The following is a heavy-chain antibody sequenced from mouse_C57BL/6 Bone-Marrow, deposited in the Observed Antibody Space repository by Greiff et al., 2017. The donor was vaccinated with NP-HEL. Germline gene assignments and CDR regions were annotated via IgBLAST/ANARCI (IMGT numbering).Heavy chain of an antibody. CDR2: IYPRSGNT. J-gene: IGHJ3*01. Sequence: VHLVESGAELARPGASVKLSCKASGYTFTSYGISWVKQRTGQGLEWIGEIYPRSGNTYYNEKFKGKATLTADKSSSTAYMELRSLTSEDSAVYFCARPLKGYYAAWFAYWGQGTLVTVSA. CDR3: ARPLKGYYAAWFAY. CDR1: GYTFTSYG. D-gene: IGHD2-3*01. V-gene: IGHV1-81*01.